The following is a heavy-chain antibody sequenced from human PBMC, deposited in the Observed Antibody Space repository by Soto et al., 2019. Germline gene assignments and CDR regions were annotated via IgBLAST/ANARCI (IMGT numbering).Heavy chain of an antibody. CDR1: GGSINSGGSS. CDR2: IYHTGNT. CDR3: ARVERTLSTPFAYGMDV. Sequence: SDTLSLTCPISGGSINSGGSSWIWIRQPLGKGLEWIGYIYHTGNTFYNPSLQSRVTISVDQSKNQFSLSLGSVTAADTAMYYCARVERTLSTPFAYGMDVWGQGTTVS. D-gene: IGHD2-2*01. V-gene: IGHV4-30-2*01. J-gene: IGHJ6*02.